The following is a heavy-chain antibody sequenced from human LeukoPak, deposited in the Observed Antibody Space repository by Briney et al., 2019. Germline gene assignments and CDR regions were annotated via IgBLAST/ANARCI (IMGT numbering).Heavy chain of an antibody. CDR2: INSDGSST. CDR3: VSSYYDSSGYYN. V-gene: IGHV3-74*01. D-gene: IGHD3-22*01. J-gene: IGHJ4*02. Sequence: GGSLRLSCAAFGFTFSSYWMHWVRQAPGKGLVWVSRINSDGSSTSYADFVKGRFTISRDNAKNTLYLQMNSLRAEDTAVYYCVSSYYDSSGYYNWGQGTLVTVSS. CDR1: GFTFSSYW.